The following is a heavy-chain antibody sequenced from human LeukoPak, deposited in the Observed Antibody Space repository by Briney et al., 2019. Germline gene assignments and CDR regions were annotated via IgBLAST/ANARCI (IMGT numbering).Heavy chain of an antibody. CDR2: INPSGGST. CDR3: ARDLRVKGIAVAGKTSRDY. J-gene: IGHJ4*02. CDR1: GYTFTSYY. V-gene: IGHV1-46*01. Sequence: ASVKVSCKASGYTFTSYYMHWVRQAPGQGLEWMGIINPSGGSTSYAQKFQGRVTMTRDTSTSTVYMELSSLRSEDTAVYYCARDLRVKGIAVAGKTSRDYWGQGTLVTVSS. D-gene: IGHD6-19*01.